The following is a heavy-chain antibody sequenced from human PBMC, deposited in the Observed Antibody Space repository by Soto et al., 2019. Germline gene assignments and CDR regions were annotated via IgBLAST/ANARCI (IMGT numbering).Heavy chain of an antibody. D-gene: IGHD1-26*01. CDR3: AKDRIVAARYYYGMDV. Sequence: QVQLVESGGGVVQPGRSLSLSCAASGFTFSSYGIHWVRQAPGKGLEWVAVIWYDGSNKYYADSVKGRFTISRDNSKNTLYLQMNSLRAEDTAVYYCAKDRIVAARYYYGMDVWGQGTTVTVSS. CDR1: GFTFSSYG. J-gene: IGHJ6*02. V-gene: IGHV3-33*06. CDR2: IWYDGSNK.